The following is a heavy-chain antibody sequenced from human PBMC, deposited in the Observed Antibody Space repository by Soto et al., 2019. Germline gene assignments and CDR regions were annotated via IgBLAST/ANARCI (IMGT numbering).Heavy chain of an antibody. CDR2: VNPSGGHT. D-gene: IGHD2-21*02. J-gene: IGHJ4*02. CDR1: GDTFTDYY. CDR3: ARGGHVVVVTAALDY. Sequence: QVQLVQSGAEVKKPGASVKVSCKASGDTFTDYYIHWVRQAPGQGLEWMGTVNPSGGHTTYAQHFLGRMTMTRDKSPSTLYRALTSLTSEDTAVYYCARGGHVVVVTAALDYWGQGTLVTVSS. V-gene: IGHV1-46*01.